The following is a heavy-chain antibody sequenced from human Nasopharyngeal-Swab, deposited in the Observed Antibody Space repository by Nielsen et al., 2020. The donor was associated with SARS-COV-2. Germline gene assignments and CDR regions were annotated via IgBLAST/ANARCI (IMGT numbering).Heavy chain of an antibody. Sequence: GGSLRLSCAASGFTFSSYGMHWVRQAPGKGLEWVAIIWYDGSNKYYADSVKGRFTISRDNSKNTLYLQMNSLRAEDTAVYYCARGPYDFWSGYPHYFDYWGQGTLVSLL. CDR3: ARGPYDFWSGYPHYFDY. D-gene: IGHD3-3*01. CDR2: IWYDGSNK. V-gene: IGHV3-33*01. CDR1: GFTFSSYG. J-gene: IGHJ4*02.